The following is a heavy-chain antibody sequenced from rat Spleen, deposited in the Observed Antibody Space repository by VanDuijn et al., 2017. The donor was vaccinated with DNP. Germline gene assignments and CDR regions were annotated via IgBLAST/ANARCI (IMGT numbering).Heavy chain of an antibody. D-gene: IGHD1-11*01. J-gene: IGHJ3*01. Sequence: EVQLQESGPGLVKPSQSLSLTCSVTGFSITRSYRWNWIRKFPGSKLEWMGYINSAGSTNYNPSLESRISITRDTSTNQFFLQVNSITSEDTATYYCARHNYGGYRDWFAYWGQGTLVTVSS. V-gene: IGHV3-3*01. CDR3: ARHNYGGYRDWFAY. CDR1: GFSITRSYR. CDR2: INSAGST.